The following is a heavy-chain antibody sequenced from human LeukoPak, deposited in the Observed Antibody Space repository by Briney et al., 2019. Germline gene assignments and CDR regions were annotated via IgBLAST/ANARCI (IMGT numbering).Heavy chain of an antibody. D-gene: IGHD6-19*01. J-gene: IGHJ4*02. CDR2: MYYSGST. CDR1: GGSISSSSYY. V-gene: IGHV4-39*07. CDR3: ARAKRQWLVGATIRGDNPPYYFDY. Sequence: SETLSLTCTVSGGSISSSSYYWGWIRQPPGKGLEWIGSMYYSGSTYYNSSLKSRVTISVDTSKKQYSLKVNSVTAADTAMYYCARAKRQWLVGATIRGDNPPYYFDYWGQGTLVTVSS.